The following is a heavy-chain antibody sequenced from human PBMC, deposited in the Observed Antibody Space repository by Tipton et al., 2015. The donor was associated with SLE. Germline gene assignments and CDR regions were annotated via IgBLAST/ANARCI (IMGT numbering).Heavy chain of an antibody. CDR1: GFTFSNYA. CDR2: ISNSGDDT. V-gene: IGHV3-23*01. CDR3: ARDRGGDAVDV. Sequence: GSLRLSCVASGFTFSNYAVTWVRQAPGKGLEWVSAISNSGDDTFFADSVKGRFTISRDNSKNTLYLQMGSLRAEDTAVYYCARDRGGDAVDVWGQGTMVTVSS. J-gene: IGHJ3*01. D-gene: IGHD3-16*01.